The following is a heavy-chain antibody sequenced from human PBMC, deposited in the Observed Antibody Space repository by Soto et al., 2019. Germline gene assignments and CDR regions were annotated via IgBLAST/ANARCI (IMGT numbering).Heavy chain of an antibody. J-gene: IGHJ5*02. D-gene: IGHD1-7*01. Sequence: ASETLSLTCTVSGGSISSGGYYWSWIRQQPGKGLEWIGYIYYSGSTYYNPSLKSRVTISVDTSKNQFSLKLSSVTAADTAVYYRARGGGGLELPLGLDWFDPWGQGTLVTVSS. CDR1: GGSISSGGYY. CDR2: IYYSGST. V-gene: IGHV4-31*03. CDR3: ARGGGGLELPLGLDWFDP.